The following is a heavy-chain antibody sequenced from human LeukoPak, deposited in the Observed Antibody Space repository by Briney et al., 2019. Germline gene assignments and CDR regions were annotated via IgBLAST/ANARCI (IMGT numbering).Heavy chain of an antibody. V-gene: IGHV1-2*02. CDR3: ASLPRRRGYSYAEY. D-gene: IGHD5-18*01. Sequence: ASVKVSCKASGGTFSGNTISWVRQAPGQGLEWMGWINPNSGGTNYAQKFQGRVTMTRDTSISTAYMELSRLRSDDTAVYYCASLPRRRGYSYAEYWGQGTLVTVSS. CDR1: GGTFSGNT. CDR2: INPNSGGT. J-gene: IGHJ4*02.